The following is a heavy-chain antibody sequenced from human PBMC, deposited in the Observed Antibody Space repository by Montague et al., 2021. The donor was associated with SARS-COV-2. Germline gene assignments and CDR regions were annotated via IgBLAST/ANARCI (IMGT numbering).Heavy chain of an antibody. CDR2: IYYSGST. J-gene: IGHJ6*02. CDR3: ARGEGVMVYVYGMDV. CDR1: GSSTSSGGYY. V-gene: IGHV4-31*03. D-gene: IGHD2-8*01. Sequence: TLSLTCTVSGSSTSSGGYYWSWIRQHPGKGLEWIGYIYYSGSTNYNPSLKSRLTISVDTSKNQFSLKLSSVTAADTAVYYCARGEGVMVYVYGMDVWGQGTTVTVSS.